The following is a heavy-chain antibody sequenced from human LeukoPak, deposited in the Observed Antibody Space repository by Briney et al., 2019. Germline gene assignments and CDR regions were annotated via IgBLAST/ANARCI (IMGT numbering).Heavy chain of an antibody. D-gene: IGHD1-26*01. CDR1: GGSISSSSYY. CDR2: IYYSGST. CDR3: ARVEWELRYFDY. Sequence: SETLSLTCTVSGGSISSSSYYWGWIRQPPGKGLEWIGSIYYSGSTYYNPSLKSRVTISVDRSKNQFSLKLSSVTAADTAVYYCARVEWELRYFDYWGQGTLVTVSS. V-gene: IGHV4-39*07. J-gene: IGHJ4*02.